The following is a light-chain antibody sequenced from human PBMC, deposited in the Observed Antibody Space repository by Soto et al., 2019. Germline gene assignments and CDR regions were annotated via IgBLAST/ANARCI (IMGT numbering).Light chain of an antibody. CDR3: SSYTSSSTLNYV. CDR1: SSDVGSYNY. CDR2: DVS. J-gene: IGLJ1*01. V-gene: IGLV2-14*01. Sequence: QSALTQPASVSGSPGQSITISCTGTSSDVGSYNYVSWYQQHPGKDPKLMIYDVSNRPSGVSNRFSGSKSGNTASLTISGLQAEDEADYYCSSYTSSSTLNYVFGTGTKVTVL.